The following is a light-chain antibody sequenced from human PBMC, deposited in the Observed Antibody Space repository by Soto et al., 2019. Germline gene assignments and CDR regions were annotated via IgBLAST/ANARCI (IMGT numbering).Light chain of an antibody. CDR3: QHHANLPWT. Sequence: DIQMTQSPSSLFASVGDRVTITCQATQDINIYLNWYQQKPGKAPNLLIYDASNLEIGVPSRFSGSGSGTDFTFSIASLQPEDIGTYYCQHHANLPWTFGQGTKVDIK. CDR1: QDINIY. CDR2: DAS. J-gene: IGKJ1*01. V-gene: IGKV1-33*01.